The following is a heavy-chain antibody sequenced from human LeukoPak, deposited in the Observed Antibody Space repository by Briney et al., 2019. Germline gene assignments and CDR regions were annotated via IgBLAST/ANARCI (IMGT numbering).Heavy chain of an antibody. CDR2: INQDGSEK. CDR3: ASQATARPDY. CDR1: GFTFSSYW. Sequence: PGGSLRLSCAASGFTFSSYWMSWVRQAPGKGLEWVANINQDGSEKYYVDSVKGRFTISRDNAKNSLYLQMNILRAEDTAVYYCASQATARPDYWGQGTLVTVSS. V-gene: IGHV3-7*01. J-gene: IGHJ4*02.